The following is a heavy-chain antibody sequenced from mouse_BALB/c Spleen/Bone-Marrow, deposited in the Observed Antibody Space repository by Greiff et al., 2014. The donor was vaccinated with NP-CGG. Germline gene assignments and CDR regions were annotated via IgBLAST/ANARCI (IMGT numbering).Heavy chain of an antibody. Sequence: QVQLQQSGSVLVRPGASVKLSCKASGYTFTSSWMHWAKQRPGQGLEWIGGIHPNSGNTNYNEKFRGEATLTVDTSSNTAYVDLSSLTSEDSAVYYCARSYRFWYFDVWGAGTTVTVSS. D-gene: IGHD2-14*01. CDR2: IHPNSGNT. V-gene: IGHV1S130*01. CDR1: GYTFTSSW. CDR3: ARSYRFWYFDV. J-gene: IGHJ1*01.